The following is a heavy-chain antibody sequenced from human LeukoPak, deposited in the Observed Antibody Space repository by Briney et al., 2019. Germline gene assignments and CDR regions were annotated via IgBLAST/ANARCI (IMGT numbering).Heavy chain of an antibody. J-gene: IGHJ3*02. V-gene: IGHV3-48*03. CDR1: GFTFSSYE. CDR3: ARVSSGYYYDAFDI. D-gene: IGHD3-22*01. Sequence: GGSLRLSCAASGFTFSSYEMNGVRQAPGKGLEWVSYISSSGSTIYYADSVKGRFTISRDNAKNSLYLQMNSLRAEDTAVYYCARVSSGYYYDAFDIWGQGTMVTVSS. CDR2: ISSSGSTI.